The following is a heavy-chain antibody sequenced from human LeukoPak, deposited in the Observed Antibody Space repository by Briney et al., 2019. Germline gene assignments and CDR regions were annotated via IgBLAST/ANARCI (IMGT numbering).Heavy chain of an antibody. J-gene: IGHJ6*03. CDR1: AGSFSGYY. CDR2: INHSGST. V-gene: IGHV4-34*01. Sequence: SETLSLTCAVYAGSFSGYYWSWIRQPPGKGLEWIGEINHSGSTNYNPSLKSRVTISVDTSKNQFSLKLSSVTAADTAVYYCARGKKKRLLPPNYYYYMDVGGKGTTVTVSS. CDR3: ARGKKKRLLPPNYYYYMDV. D-gene: IGHD6-25*01.